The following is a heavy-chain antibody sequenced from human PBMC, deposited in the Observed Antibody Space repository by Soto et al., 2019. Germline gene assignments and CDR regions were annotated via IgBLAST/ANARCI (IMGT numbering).Heavy chain of an antibody. CDR2: MNPNSGNT. V-gene: IGHV1-8*01. J-gene: IGHJ6*02. CDR1: GYTFTSYD. CDR3: ARWPDGYYDYGMDV. Sequence: QVQLVQSGAEVKKPGASVKVSCKASGYTFTSYDINWVRQATGQGLEWMGWMNPNSGNTGYAQKFQGRVTMTRNTSISTAYMELSSLSSEDTAVYYCARWPDGYYDYGMDVWGQGTTVTVSS.